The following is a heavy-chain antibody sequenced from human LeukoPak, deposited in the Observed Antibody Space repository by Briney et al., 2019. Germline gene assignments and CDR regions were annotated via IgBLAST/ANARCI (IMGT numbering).Heavy chain of an antibody. J-gene: IGHJ4*02. D-gene: IGHD3-9*01. CDR1: GFTFSSYG. CDR3: AKDQGTTIFFFSDFDY. Sequence: GGSLRLCCAASGFTFSSYGMHWVRQAPGKGLEWVAVISYDGSNKYYADSVKGRFTISRDNSKNTLYLQMNSLRAEDTAVYYCAKDQGTTIFFFSDFDYWGQGTLVTVSS. V-gene: IGHV3-30*18. CDR2: ISYDGSNK.